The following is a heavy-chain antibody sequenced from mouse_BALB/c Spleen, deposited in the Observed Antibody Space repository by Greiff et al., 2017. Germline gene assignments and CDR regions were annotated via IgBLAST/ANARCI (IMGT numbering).Heavy chain of an antibody. CDR1: GFTFSSFG. Sequence: EVKVVESGGGLVQPGGSRKISCAASGFTFSSFGMHWVRQAPEKGLEWVAYISSGSSTIYYADTVKGRFTISRDNPKNTLFLQMTSLRSEDTAMYYCARSTQGFDYWGQGTTLTVSS. CDR2: ISSGSSTI. V-gene: IGHV5-17*02. D-gene: IGHD6-1*01. J-gene: IGHJ2*01. CDR3: ARSTQGFDY.